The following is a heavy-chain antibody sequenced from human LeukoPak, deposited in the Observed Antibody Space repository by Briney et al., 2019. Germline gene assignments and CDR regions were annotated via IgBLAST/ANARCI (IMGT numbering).Heavy chain of an antibody. J-gene: IGHJ3*02. CDR1: GFTVSSNY. V-gene: IGHV3-66*01. D-gene: IGHD3-22*01. CDR2: IYSGGST. Sequence: GGSLRLSCAASGFTVSSNYMTWVRQAPGKGLEWVSVIYSGGSTYYADSVKGRFTLSRDNSKNTLFLQMNSLSADDTGVYYGGREPHGDSSGYDAFDIWGQGTMVTVSS. CDR3: GREPHGDSSGYDAFDI.